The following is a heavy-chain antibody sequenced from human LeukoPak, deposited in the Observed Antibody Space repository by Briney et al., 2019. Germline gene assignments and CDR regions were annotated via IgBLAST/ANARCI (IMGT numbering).Heavy chain of an antibody. CDR1: GGSISSYYW. D-gene: IGHD3-16*01. V-gene: IGHV2-5*08. CDR2: IYWDDDK. Sequence: TLSLTCTVSGGSISSYYWSWIRQPPGKALEWLALIYWDDDKRYSPSLKSRLTITTDTSKNQVVLTMTNMDPVDTATYYCAHKSPRLPNWFDPWGQGTLVTVSS. J-gene: IGHJ5*02. CDR3: AHKSPRLPNWFDP.